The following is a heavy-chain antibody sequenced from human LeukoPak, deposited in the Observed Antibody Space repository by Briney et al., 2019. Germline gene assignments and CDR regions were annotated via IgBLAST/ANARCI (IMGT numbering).Heavy chain of an antibody. CDR1: GFTFISYE. CDR3: ARGAPLVVVMTGAFDI. D-gene: IGHD2-15*01. V-gene: IGHV3-48*03. J-gene: IGHJ3*02. Sequence: SGGSLRLSCAASGFTFISYEMNWVRQAPGKGLEWISYIDSISTTIYSADSVRGRFTISRDNAKNSLYLQMNSLRVEDTAIYYCARGAPLVVVMTGAFDIWGQGTMVTVSS. CDR2: IDSISTTI.